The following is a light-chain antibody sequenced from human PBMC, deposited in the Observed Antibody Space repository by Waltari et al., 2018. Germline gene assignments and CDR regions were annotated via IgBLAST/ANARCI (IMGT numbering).Light chain of an antibody. CDR1: SSDVGGYNY. J-gene: IGLJ2*01. CDR3: SSYTSSSTLVV. Sequence: QSALTQPASVSGSPGQSLTISCTGPSSDVGGYNYVPWYQQHPGKAPKLMIYEVSNRPSGVSNRFSGSKSGNTASLTISGLQAEDEADYYCSSYTSSSTLVVFGGGTKLTVL. V-gene: IGLV2-14*01. CDR2: EVS.